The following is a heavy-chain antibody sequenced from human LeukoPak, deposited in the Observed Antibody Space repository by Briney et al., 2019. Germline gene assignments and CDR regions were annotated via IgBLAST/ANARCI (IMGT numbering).Heavy chain of an antibody. CDR1: GFTFSGYW. V-gene: IGHV3-74*01. CDR2: INGDGSDT. Sequence: GGSLRLSCAASGFTFSGYWMHWARQSPGKGLVWVSCINGDGSDTRYADSVKGRFTISRDNAKNTLYLQMNSLRAEDTAIYYCVRETGTIGYYMDVWGKGTTVTVSS. CDR3: VRETGTIGYYMDV. J-gene: IGHJ6*03. D-gene: IGHD2-15*01.